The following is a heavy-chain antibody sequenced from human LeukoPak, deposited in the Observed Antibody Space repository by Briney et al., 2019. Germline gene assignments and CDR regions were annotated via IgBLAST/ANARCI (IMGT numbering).Heavy chain of an antibody. J-gene: IGHJ5*02. D-gene: IGHD3-16*01. Sequence: GSPRLSCSASGFLFSNYWMTWVRQAPGKGLEWVANIKQDGSEKYYVDSVKGRFTISRDNAKKSLYLQMNSLRAEDTAVYFCARDMIILQSWGQGTLVTVSS. V-gene: IGHV3-7*04. CDR1: GFLFSNYW. CDR3: ARDMIILQS. CDR2: IKQDGSEK.